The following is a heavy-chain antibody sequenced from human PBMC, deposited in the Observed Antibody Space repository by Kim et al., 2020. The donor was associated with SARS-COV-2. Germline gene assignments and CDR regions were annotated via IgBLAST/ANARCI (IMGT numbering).Heavy chain of an antibody. CDR2: VFYTGTT. CDR1: GGSIRNSY. J-gene: IGHJ5*02. D-gene: IGHD6-13*01. V-gene: IGHV4-59*01. CDR3: ARCSSSWNNWFDP. Sequence: SETLSLTCSVSGGSIRNSYWSWIRQTPGKRPEYLGHVFYTGTTNYNPSLKSRLTISVDTAKNQFSLRLKSVNAADTAVYYCARCSSSWNNWFDPWGQGTL.